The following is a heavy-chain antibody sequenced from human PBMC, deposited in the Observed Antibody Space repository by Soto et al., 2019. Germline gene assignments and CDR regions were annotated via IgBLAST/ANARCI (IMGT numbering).Heavy chain of an antibody. CDR1: GFTFSTHS. V-gene: IGHV3-21*01. CDR3: VRHSGYALDY. D-gene: IGHD5-12*01. Sequence: PGGSLRLSCAASGFTFSTHSMNWVRQAPGKGLQWVSSISSTSTYIYYADSLKGRFTISRDNAKNSMYLQMNSLRAEDTAVYYCVRHSGYALDYWGHGTLVTVSS. CDR2: ISSTSTYI. J-gene: IGHJ4*01.